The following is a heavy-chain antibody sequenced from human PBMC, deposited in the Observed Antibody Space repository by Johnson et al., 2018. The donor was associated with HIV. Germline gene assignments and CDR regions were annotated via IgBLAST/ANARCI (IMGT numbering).Heavy chain of an antibody. D-gene: IGHD4-11*01. Sequence: VQLVESGGDLVKPGGSLRLSCVASGFTFSNAWMSWVRQAPGKGLEWVGRIKSKTDGGTTDYAAPVKGRFTISRDDSKNTLYLQMNSLKTEDTAVYYCSTDVTDTVTTYYNAFDVWGQGTMVTVSS. CDR1: GFTFSNAW. V-gene: IGHV3-15*01. CDR2: IKSKTDGGTT. J-gene: IGHJ3*01. CDR3: STDVTDTVTTYYNAFDV.